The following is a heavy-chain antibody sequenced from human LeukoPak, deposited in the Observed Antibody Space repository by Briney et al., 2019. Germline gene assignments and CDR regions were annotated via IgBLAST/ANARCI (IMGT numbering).Heavy chain of an antibody. CDR1: GFTFSSYS. D-gene: IGHD2-21*01. CDR3: ARDSPTRHCGGDCHEDY. V-gene: IGHV3-21*01. CDR2: ISSSSSYI. Sequence: GGSLRLSCAASGFTFSSYSMNWVRQAPGKGLEWVSSISSSSSYIYYADSVKGRFTISRDNAKNSLYLQMNSLRAEDTAVYYCARDSPTRHCGGDCHEDYRGQGTLVTVSS. J-gene: IGHJ4*02.